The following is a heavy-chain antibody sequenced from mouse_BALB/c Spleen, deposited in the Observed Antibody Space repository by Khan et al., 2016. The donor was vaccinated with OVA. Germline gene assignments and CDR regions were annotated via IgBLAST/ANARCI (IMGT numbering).Heavy chain of an antibody. CDR1: GYSITREYA. V-gene: IGHV3-2*02. Sequence: LQESGPGLVKPSQSLSLTCTVTGYSITREYAWNWIRQFPGNKLEWMGYINYSGNTRFNPSLKSRTSITRDTSKNQFFLQLNSVTTEDTATYYCARKDYYDYDPFPYWGQGTLVTVSA. CDR3: ARKDYYDYDPFPY. D-gene: IGHD2-4*01. CDR2: INYSGNT. J-gene: IGHJ3*01.